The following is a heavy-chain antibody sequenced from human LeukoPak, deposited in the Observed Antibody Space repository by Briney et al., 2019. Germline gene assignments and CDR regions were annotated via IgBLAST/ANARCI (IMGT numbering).Heavy chain of an antibody. J-gene: IGHJ4*02. V-gene: IGHV3-21*01. CDR1: GFTFSSYS. CDR3: ARITYYYDSSGYYYADY. Sequence: GGSLRLSCAASGFTFSSYSMNWVRQAPGKGLEWVSSISSTSSYIYYADSVKGRFTISRDNAKNSLYLQMNSLRAEDTAVYYCARITYYYDSSGYYYADYWGQGTLVTVSS. CDR2: ISSTSSYI. D-gene: IGHD3-22*01.